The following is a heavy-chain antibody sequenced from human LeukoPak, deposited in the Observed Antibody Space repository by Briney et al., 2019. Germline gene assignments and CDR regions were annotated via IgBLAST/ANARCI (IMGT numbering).Heavy chain of an antibody. D-gene: IGHD6-19*01. Sequence: SQTLSLTCAISGDSVSSNSAAWHWIRQSPSRGLEWLGSTYYRSKWYNDYAVSVKSRITINPDTSKNQFSLQLNSVTPEDTAMYYCAREGYSSGWYMNYWGQGTLVTVSS. CDR3: AREGYSSGWYMNY. J-gene: IGHJ4*02. V-gene: IGHV6-1*01. CDR2: TYYRSKWYN. CDR1: GDSVSSNSAA.